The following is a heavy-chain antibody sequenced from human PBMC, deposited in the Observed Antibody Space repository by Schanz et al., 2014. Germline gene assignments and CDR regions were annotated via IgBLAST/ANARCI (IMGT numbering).Heavy chain of an antibody. V-gene: IGHV7-4-1*02. Sequence: QVQLVQSGAEVKKPGASVKVSCKTSGYTFTSYGISWVRQAPGQGLEWMGWINTNTANPTYAQGFTGRFVYTLDASVTTAYLEISSLKAEDTAVYYCARGYSGYSHFDYWGQGALVTVSS. CDR2: INTNTANP. J-gene: IGHJ4*02. CDR3: ARGYSGYSHFDY. D-gene: IGHD5-12*01. CDR1: GYTFTSYG.